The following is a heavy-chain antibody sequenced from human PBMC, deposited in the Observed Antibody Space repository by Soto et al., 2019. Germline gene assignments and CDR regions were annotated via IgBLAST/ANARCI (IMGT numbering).Heavy chain of an antibody. CDR3: ARGPTFCISTSCYSDWFDP. D-gene: IGHD2-2*01. CDR2: ISFDGRNT. CDR1: GFNFGDYT. Sequence: QVQLVESGGGVVQSGRSLRLSCAAFGFNFGDYTMHWVRQTPGKGLEWVALISFDGRNTYYADAVKGRFTISRDNSRNSMYVQMTSLKREDTALYYCARGPTFCISTSCYSDWFDPWGQGTQVTVSP. J-gene: IGHJ5*02. V-gene: IGHV3-30*04.